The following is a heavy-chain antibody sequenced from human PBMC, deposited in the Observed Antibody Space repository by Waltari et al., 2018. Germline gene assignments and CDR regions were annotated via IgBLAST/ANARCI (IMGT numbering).Heavy chain of an antibody. CDR2: IYHSGST. CDR1: GYSISSGYY. CDR3: ARVDYYDSSGYYGANYYFDY. J-gene: IGHJ4*02. V-gene: IGHV4-38-2*02. D-gene: IGHD3-22*01. Sequence: QVQLQESGPGLVKPSETLSLTCTVSGYSISSGYYWGWIRQPPGKGREWIGSIYHSGSTYYNPSLKSRVTISVDTSKNQFSLKLSSVTAADTAVYYCARVDYYDSSGYYGANYYFDYWGQGTLVTVSS.